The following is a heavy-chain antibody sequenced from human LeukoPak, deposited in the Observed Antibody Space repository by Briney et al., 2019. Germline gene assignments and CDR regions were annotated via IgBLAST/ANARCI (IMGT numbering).Heavy chain of an antibody. CDR3: ARTPIRGYSGYELFDY. Sequence: SETLSLTCTVSGDSISSSSFFWGWIRQPPGKGLEWIGAVYSENTYYNPSLKSRVSISVDTSKNQFSLKLSSVTAADTAVYYCARTPIRGYSGYELFDYWGQGTLVTVSS. CDR1: GDSISSSSFF. J-gene: IGHJ4*02. V-gene: IGHV4-39*07. D-gene: IGHD5-12*01. CDR2: VYSENT.